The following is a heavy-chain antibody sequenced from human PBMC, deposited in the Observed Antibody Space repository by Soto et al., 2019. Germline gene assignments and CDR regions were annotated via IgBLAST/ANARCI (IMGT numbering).Heavy chain of an antibody. D-gene: IGHD3-10*01. CDR3: ARERRAYGSGSYYGMDV. CDR2: IYYSGST. J-gene: IGHJ6*02. Sequence: QVQLQESGPGLVKPSQTLSLTCTVSGGSISSGGYYWSWIRQHPGKGLEWIGYIYYSGSTYYNPSLKSRFTISVDTSKNQFSLKLSSVTAADTAVYYCARERRAYGSGSYYGMDVWGQGTTVTVSS. CDR1: GGSISSGGYY. V-gene: IGHV4-31*03.